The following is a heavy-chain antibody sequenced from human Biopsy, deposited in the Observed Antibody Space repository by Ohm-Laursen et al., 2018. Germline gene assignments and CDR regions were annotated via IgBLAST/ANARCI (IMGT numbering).Heavy chain of an antibody. J-gene: IGHJ4*02. Sequence: GTLSLTCSVSGASIISGGHFWNWIRQHPGKGLEWIGYIYYSGSTYYNPSLKSRVTISADRSKNQFSPKLTSVTAADTAMYYCARQEFATSPLDYWGQGTLVTVSS. D-gene: IGHD3-10*01. CDR1: GASIISGGHF. CDR3: ARQEFATSPLDY. CDR2: IYYSGST. V-gene: IGHV4-39*01.